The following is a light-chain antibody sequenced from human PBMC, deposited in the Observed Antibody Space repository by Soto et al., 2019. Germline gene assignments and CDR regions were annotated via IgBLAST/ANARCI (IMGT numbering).Light chain of an antibody. J-gene: IGLJ1*01. CDR3: STYTSSNPSYV. CDR1: GRDVGTYNY. Sequence: QSALTQPASVSGSPGQSITISCTGTGRDVGTYNYVSWYQHHPGKAPKLIIYDVSSRPSGVSHRFSGSKSGNTASLAISGLLSEDKADYFCSTYTSSNPSYVFGTGTKVTVL. V-gene: IGLV2-14*03. CDR2: DVS.